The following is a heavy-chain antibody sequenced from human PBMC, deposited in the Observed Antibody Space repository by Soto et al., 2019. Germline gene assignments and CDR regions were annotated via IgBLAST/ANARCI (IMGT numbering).Heavy chain of an antibody. V-gene: IGHV3-21*01. CDR1: GFTFSTYT. CDR3: ARVVAHYNGSYRTIDY. CDR2: INGGGSTT. D-gene: IGHD1-26*01. Sequence: EVQVVESGGGLVKPGGSLRLSCVFSGFTFSTYTMNWVRQAPGKGLEWVSSINGGGSTTSYADSVKGRFTVSRDNAKNTLYLQMNSLRAEDTAVYYCARVVAHYNGSYRTIDYWGQGTLVTVSS. J-gene: IGHJ4*02.